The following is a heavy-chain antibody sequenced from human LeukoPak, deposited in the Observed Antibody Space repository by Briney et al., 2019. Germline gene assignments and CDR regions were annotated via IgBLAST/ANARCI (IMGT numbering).Heavy chain of an antibody. CDR3: AKVHDFWSGYYFDY. Sequence: GASVKVSCKASGGTFSSYAISWVRQAPGQGLEWMGGIIPIFGIANYAQKFQGRVTITADESTSTAYMELSSLRSEDTAVYYCAKVHDFWSGYYFDYWGQGTLVTVSS. D-gene: IGHD3-3*01. V-gene: IGHV1-69*13. CDR2: IIPIFGIA. J-gene: IGHJ4*02. CDR1: GGTFSSYA.